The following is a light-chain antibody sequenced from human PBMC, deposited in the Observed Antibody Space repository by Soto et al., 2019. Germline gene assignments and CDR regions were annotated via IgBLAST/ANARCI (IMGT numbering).Light chain of an antibody. J-gene: IGKJ1*01. V-gene: IGKV1-5*03. CDR2: EAS. Sequence: DIQMTQSPSTLSASVGDRVTITCRASQSISSWLAWYQQKPGKAPKLLIYEASSSEIGVPPRFSGSGFGTDFTCNISSLEPDDFETYDGQQYKDSSTVGQGTRLEIK. CDR1: QSISSW. CDR3: QQYKDSST.